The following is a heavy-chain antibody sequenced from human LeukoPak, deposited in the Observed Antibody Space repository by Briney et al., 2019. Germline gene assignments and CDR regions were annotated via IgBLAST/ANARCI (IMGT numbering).Heavy chain of an antibody. V-gene: IGHV3-23*01. CDR3: ARRYMVRGVNWIRDYYYYMDV. J-gene: IGHJ6*03. CDR1: GFTFSSFG. D-gene: IGHD3-10*01. CDR2: ISGSGGST. Sequence: PGGSLRLSCAASGFTFSSFGMSWVRQAPGKGLEWVSAISGSGGSTYNADSVKGRFTISRDNSKNTLYLQMNSLRAEDTAVYYCARRYMVRGVNWIRDYYYYMDVWGKGTTVTVSS.